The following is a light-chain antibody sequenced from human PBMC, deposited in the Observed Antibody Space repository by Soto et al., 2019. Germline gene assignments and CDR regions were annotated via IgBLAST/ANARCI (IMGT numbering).Light chain of an antibody. CDR3: QHYGSSGT. Sequence: DIVLTQSQGTLSLSPGESATLSCRASQSVRDNYLAWYQQTPGQAPRLLIYGASNRATGIPDSISGSGSGTDFPPTISRLDPEYFAVYYCQHYGSSGTFGQGTKVDIK. CDR2: GAS. V-gene: IGKV3-20*01. J-gene: IGKJ1*01. CDR1: QSVRDNY.